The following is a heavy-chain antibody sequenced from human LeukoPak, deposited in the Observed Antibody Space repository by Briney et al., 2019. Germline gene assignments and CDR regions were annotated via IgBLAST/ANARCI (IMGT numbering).Heavy chain of an antibody. Sequence: GASVNVSCKASGYTFTNYGINWVRQAPGQGLEWMGWISGYNGNTNYAQKLQGRVTMTTDTSTSTAYMELRSLRSDDTAVYYCARENIVVVPAAMGGGYYHYMDVWGKGTTVTVSS. CDR3: ARENIVVVPAAMGGGYYHYMDV. CDR2: ISGYNGNT. J-gene: IGHJ6*03. D-gene: IGHD2-2*01. V-gene: IGHV1-18*01. CDR1: GYTFTNYG.